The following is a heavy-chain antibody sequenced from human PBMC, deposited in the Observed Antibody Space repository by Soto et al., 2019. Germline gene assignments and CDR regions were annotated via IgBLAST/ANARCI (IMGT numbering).Heavy chain of an antibody. V-gene: IGHV1-69*13. Sequence: SVKVSCKASGGTFSSYAISWVRQAPGQGLEWMGGIIPIFGTANYAQKFQGRVTITADESTSTAYMELSSLRSEDTAVYYCARDREHYYDSSGYRDAFDIWGQGTMVTVSS. CDR1: GGTFSSYA. J-gene: IGHJ3*02. CDR2: IIPIFGTA. CDR3: ARDREHYYDSSGYRDAFDI. D-gene: IGHD3-22*01.